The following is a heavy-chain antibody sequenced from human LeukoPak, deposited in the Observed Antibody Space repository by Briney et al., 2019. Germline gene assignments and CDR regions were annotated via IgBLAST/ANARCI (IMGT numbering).Heavy chain of an antibody. J-gene: IGHJ4*02. Sequence: PGGSLRLSCAASGFTFSSYAMSWVRRAPGKGLEWVSAISGSGGSTYYADSVKGRFTISRDNSKNTLYLQMNSLRAEDTAVYYCAKDMGVAAAGKNFDYWGQGTLVTVSS. V-gene: IGHV3-23*01. CDR1: GFTFSSYA. CDR3: AKDMGVAAAGKNFDY. D-gene: IGHD6-13*01. CDR2: ISGSGGST.